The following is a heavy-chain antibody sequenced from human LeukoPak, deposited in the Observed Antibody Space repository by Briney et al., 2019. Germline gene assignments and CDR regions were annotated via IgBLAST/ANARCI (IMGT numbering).Heavy chain of an antibody. J-gene: IGHJ4*02. CDR2: INTSAGST. Sequence: ASVKVSCKASGYTFTTYFLHWVRQAPGQGLEWMGMINTSAGSTNYAQNFQGRVAMTRDTSTSTVYMDLTSLRSEDTAVYYCAREAPGGYFDYWAQGTLVTVSS. CDR3: AREAPGGYFDY. CDR1: GYTFTTYF. V-gene: IGHV1-46*01. D-gene: IGHD3-16*01.